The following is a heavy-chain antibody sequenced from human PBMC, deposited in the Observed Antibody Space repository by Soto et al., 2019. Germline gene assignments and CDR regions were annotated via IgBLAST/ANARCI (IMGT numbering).Heavy chain of an antibody. CDR3: ARGLDSGKFYAFES. V-gene: IGHV4-34*01. CDR1: GGSFSGYY. J-gene: IGHJ4*02. Sequence: PSETLSLTCAVYGGSFSGYYWSWIRQPPGKGLEWIGEINHSGSTNYNPSLKSRVTISVDTSKNQFSLNLSSVTAADTAVYYCARGLDSGKFYAFESWGQGTQVTVSS. CDR2: INHSGST. D-gene: IGHD1-26*01.